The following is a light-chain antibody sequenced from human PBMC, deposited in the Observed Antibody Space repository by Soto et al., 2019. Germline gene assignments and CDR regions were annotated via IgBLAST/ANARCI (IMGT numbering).Light chain of an antibody. V-gene: IGKV3-20*01. Sequence: EIALTQSPGSLSLSPGERATLSCRASQSVSSNLAWYQQKPGQAPRLLVFGASSRVLGIPDRFSGSGSGTDFTLTISRLEPEDFAVYYCQQYGSSPWTFGQGTKVDIK. J-gene: IGKJ1*01. CDR1: QSVSSN. CDR2: GAS. CDR3: QQYGSSPWT.